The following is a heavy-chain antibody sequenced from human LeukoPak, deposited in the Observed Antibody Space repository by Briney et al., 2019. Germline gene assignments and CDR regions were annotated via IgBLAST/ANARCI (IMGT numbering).Heavy chain of an antibody. CDR1: GFTISSYG. Sequence: GGSLRLSCAASGFTISSYGMHWVRQAPGKGREWVSYISASGGAIYYAHSVKGRYTISRDNAENSLYLQMNSLRDEDPAVYYFAGLAHSGTYYEIWGQGTLVTVSS. V-gene: IGHV3-48*03. CDR3: AGLAHSGTYYEI. D-gene: IGHD1-26*01. CDR2: ISASGGAI. J-gene: IGHJ4*02.